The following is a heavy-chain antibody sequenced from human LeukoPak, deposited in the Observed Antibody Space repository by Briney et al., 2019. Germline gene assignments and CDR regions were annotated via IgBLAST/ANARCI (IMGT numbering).Heavy chain of an antibody. CDR1: GYTFTGYY. D-gene: IGHD3-3*01. CDR3: ARLSTRLLDH. V-gene: IGHV1-2*02. J-gene: IGHJ4*02. CDR2: INPNSGGT. Sequence: GASVKVSCKASGYTFTGYYMHWVRQAPGQGLEWMGWINPNSGGTDYAQKFQGRVTMTRDKSINTAYLQWGSLKASDTAMYYCARLSTRLLDHWGQGIRVTVSS.